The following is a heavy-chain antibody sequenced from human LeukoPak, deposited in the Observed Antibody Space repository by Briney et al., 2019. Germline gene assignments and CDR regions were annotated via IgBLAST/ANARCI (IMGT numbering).Heavy chain of an antibody. J-gene: IGHJ4*02. CDR1: GFTVSSIY. CDR3: VSSPVLRYFAY. D-gene: IGHD3-9*01. CDR2: IYTGGT. V-gene: IGHV3-66*01. Sequence: SGWSLRLSCAASGFTVSSIYMTWVRQAPGKGLEGVSVIYTGGTYYADSVKGRFTISRDDTKYTLHLQMRSLRAEDTAVYYCVSSPVLRYFAYWGQGTLVSVSS.